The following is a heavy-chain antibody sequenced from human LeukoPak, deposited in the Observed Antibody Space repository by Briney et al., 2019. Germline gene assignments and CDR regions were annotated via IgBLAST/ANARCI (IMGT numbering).Heavy chain of an antibody. V-gene: IGHV3-23*01. CDR2: ISGSGGST. CDR1: GFTFSSYA. J-gene: IGHJ4*02. CDR3: AKTYYYDTSGYYYDY. Sequence: GGSLRLSCAASGFTFSSYAMSWVRQAPGKGLEWVSAISGSGGSTYYADSVKGRFTISRDNSKNTLYLQMDSLRAEDTAVYYCAKTYYYDTSGYYYDYWGQGTLVTVSS. D-gene: IGHD3-22*01.